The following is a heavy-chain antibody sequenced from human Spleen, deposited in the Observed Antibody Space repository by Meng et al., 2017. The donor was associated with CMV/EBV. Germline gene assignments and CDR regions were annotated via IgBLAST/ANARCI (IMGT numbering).Heavy chain of an antibody. J-gene: IGHJ6*02. Sequence: GESLKISCAASGFTFSGYGIHWVRQAPGKGLEWVAYIRYDVSHKYDVDYVKGRFTISRVNSKNTLYMQMNRQRAEDTDAYYCAKDLLWGTVVSDYYNYYAMDAWGQGTTVTVSS. D-gene: IGHD3-10*01. CDR1: GFTFSGYG. CDR3: AKDLLWGTVVSDYYNYYAMDA. V-gene: IGHV3-30*02. CDR2: IRYDVSHK.